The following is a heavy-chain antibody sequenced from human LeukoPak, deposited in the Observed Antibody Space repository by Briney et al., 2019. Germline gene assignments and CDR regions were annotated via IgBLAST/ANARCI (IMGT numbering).Heavy chain of an antibody. CDR1: GGTFSSYA. V-gene: IGHV1-69*04. CDR2: IIPILGIA. Sequence: ASVTVSCKASGGTFSSYAISWVRQAPGQGLEWMGRIIPILGIANYAQKFQGRVTITADKSTSTAYMELSSLRSEDTAVYYCARQNYYGSGSYPVSWRPIDYWGQGTLVTVSS. D-gene: IGHD3-10*01. CDR3: ARQNYYGSGSYPVSWRPIDY. J-gene: IGHJ4*02.